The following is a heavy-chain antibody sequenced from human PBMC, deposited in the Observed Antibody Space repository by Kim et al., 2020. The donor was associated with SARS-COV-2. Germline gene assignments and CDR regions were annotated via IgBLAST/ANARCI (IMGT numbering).Heavy chain of an antibody. Sequence: GGSLRLSCTASGFIFRNYAISWVRQAPGKGLEWVSGISGSGALTYYPDFVKDRFTISRDNSKNTLYLQMNSLRAEDTAVYYCAKGLEGGYDYVSYDYWGLGTLVTVSS. J-gene: IGHJ4*02. CDR1: GFIFRNYA. CDR2: ISGSGALT. V-gene: IGHV3-23*01. CDR3: AKGLEGGYDYVSYDY. D-gene: IGHD5-12*01.